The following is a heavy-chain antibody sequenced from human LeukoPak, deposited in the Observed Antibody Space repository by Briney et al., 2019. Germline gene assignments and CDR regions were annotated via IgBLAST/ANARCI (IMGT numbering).Heavy chain of an antibody. Sequence: PSQTLSLTCTVSGGSISSYYWSWIRQPPGKGLEWIGYIYYSGSTNYNPSLKSRVTISVDTSKNQFSLKLSSVTAADTAVYYCARDFGRGMATMALDYWGQGTLVTVSS. V-gene: IGHV4-59*01. CDR2: IYYSGST. J-gene: IGHJ4*02. D-gene: IGHD5-24*01. CDR3: ARDFGRGMATMALDY. CDR1: GGSISSYY.